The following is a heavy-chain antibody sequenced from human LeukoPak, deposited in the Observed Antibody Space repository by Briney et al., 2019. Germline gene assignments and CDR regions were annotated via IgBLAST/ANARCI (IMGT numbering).Heavy chain of an antibody. J-gene: IGHJ4*02. D-gene: IGHD2-2*01. V-gene: IGHV3-23*01. CDR1: GFTFSSYA. CDR3: AKDSEYQLPTYYFDY. CDR2: ISGSGGST. Sequence: GGSLTLSRAASGFTFSSYAMSWFRQSPAKWLQCASAISGSGGSTYYADSVKGRFTISRDNSKNTLYLQMNSLRAEDTAVYYCAKDSEYQLPTYYFDYWGQGTLVTVSS.